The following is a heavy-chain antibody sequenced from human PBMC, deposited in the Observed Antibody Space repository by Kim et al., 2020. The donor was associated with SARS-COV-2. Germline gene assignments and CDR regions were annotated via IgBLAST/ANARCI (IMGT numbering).Heavy chain of an antibody. CDR2: INHSGST. J-gene: IGHJ3*02. V-gene: IGHV4-34*01. CDR3: ARLYYYDSSGRFDAFDI. Sequence: SQTLSLTCAVYGGSFSGYYWSWIRQPPGKGLEWIGEINHSGSTNYNPSLKSRVTISVDTSKNQFSLKLSSVTAAATAVFYCARLYYYDSSGRFDAFDIWG. D-gene: IGHD3-22*01. CDR1: GGSFSGYY.